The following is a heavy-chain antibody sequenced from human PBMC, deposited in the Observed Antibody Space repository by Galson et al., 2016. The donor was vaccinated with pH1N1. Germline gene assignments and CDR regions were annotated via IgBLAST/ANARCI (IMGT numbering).Heavy chain of an antibody. D-gene: IGHD4-17*01. Sequence: SVKVSCKASGYTSNAYYVHWVRQAPGQGLEWMGWINPKTGDTSYVQKFQGRVTMTRDTSIGTVYMELSSLGSDDTAVYYCARVLGTTVFDYWGQGTLVTVSS. CDR1: GYTSNAYY. J-gene: IGHJ4*02. V-gene: IGHV1-2*02. CDR2: INPKTGDT. CDR3: ARVLGTTVFDY.